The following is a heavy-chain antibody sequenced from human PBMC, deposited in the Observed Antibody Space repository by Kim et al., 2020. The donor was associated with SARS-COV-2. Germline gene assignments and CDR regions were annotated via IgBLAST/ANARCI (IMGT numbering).Heavy chain of an antibody. CDR3: ARDVRYYYGSGRYSSPLYFDY. CDR2: IYYSGST. D-gene: IGHD3-10*01. V-gene: IGHV4-39*07. J-gene: IGHJ4*02. Sequence: SETLSLTCTVSGGSVSSSAYYWVWIRQPPGKGLEWIGSIYYSGSTDYNPSLNSRVTISVDTSKNHFSLKLNSVTAADTAVYYCARDVRYYYGSGRYSSPLYFDYWGQGTLVTVSS. CDR1: GGSVSSSAYY.